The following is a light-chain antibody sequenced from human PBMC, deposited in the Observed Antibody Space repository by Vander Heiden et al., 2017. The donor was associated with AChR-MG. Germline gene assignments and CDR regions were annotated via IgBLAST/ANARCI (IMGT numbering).Light chain of an antibody. Sequence: QSVLTQPPPVSRAPGQRVTISCTGSSPNIGAGYDVQWYQQLPGTAPKRLIYGNSNRPSGVPDRFSGSKSGTSASLAITGLQAEDEDDYYCQSYDSSLSVLWVFGGGTKLTVL. J-gene: IGLJ3*02. CDR2: GNS. V-gene: IGLV1-40*01. CDR1: SPNIGAGYD. CDR3: QSYDSSLSVLWV.